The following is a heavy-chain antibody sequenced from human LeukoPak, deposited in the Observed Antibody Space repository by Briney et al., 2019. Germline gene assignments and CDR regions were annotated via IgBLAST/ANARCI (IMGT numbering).Heavy chain of an antibody. D-gene: IGHD4-17*01. J-gene: IGHJ4*02. Sequence: ASVKVSCKASAYTFTSYNINWVRQATGQGLEWMGWMNPNSGNTGYAQEFQGRVTMTRNTSISTAYMELSSLRSEDTAVYYCARGLGDGDYSHDYWGQGTLVTVSS. CDR2: MNPNSGNT. V-gene: IGHV1-8*01. CDR1: AYTFTSYN. CDR3: ARGLGDGDYSHDY.